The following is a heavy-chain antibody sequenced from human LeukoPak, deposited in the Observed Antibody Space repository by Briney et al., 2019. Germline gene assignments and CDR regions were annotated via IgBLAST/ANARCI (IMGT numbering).Heavy chain of an antibody. D-gene: IGHD3-10*01. V-gene: IGHV4-59*08. CDR1: GGSISSYY. CDR3: ARLRVVRGVIGALDYYYGMDV. J-gene: IGHJ6*02. CDR2: IYYSGST. Sequence: SETLSLTCTVSGGSISSYYWSWIRQPPGKGLEWIGYIYYSGSTNYNPSLKSRVTISVDTSKNQFSLKLSSVTAADTAVYYCARLRVVRGVIGALDYYYGMDVWGQGTTVTVSS.